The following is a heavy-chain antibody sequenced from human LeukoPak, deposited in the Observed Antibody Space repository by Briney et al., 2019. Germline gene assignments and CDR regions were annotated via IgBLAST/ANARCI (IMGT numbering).Heavy chain of an antibody. D-gene: IGHD2-2*01. CDR2: FDPEDGET. CDR3: ATVGVVVPAAPDAFDI. CDR1: GYTLTELS. Sequence: VKVSCKVSGYTLTELSMHWVRQAPGKGLEWMGGFDPEDGETIYAQKFQGRVTMTEDTSTDTAYMELSSLRSEDTAVYYCATVGVVVPAAPDAFDIWGQGTMVTVSS. J-gene: IGHJ3*02. V-gene: IGHV1-24*01.